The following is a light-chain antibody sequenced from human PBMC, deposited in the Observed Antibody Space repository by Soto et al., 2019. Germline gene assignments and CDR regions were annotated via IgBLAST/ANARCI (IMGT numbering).Light chain of an antibody. CDR1: QSVFSS. CDR2: GAA. CDR3: QQYGSFRLT. Sequence: EIVMTQSPATLSVSPGERATLSCRASQSVFSSLAWFQQKPGQAPRLLIYGAATRATGIPARFSGSGSGTEFTLTISSLQSEDFAVYYCQQYGSFRLTFGGGTKVEIK. J-gene: IGKJ4*01. V-gene: IGKV3-15*01.